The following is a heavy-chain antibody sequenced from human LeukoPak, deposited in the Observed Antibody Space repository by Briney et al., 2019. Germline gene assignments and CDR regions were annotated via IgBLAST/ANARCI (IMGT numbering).Heavy chain of an antibody. Sequence: GGSLRLSCAASGFTFSSYAMHWVRQAPGKWLEWVAVISYDGSNKYYADSVKGRFTISRDNSKNTLYLQMNSLRAEDTAVYYCARDMAPTSYYYYYGMDVWGQGTTVTVSS. V-gene: IGHV3-30-3*01. D-gene: IGHD3-10*01. CDR2: ISYDGSNK. CDR3: ARDMAPTSYYYYYGMDV. J-gene: IGHJ6*02. CDR1: GFTFSSYA.